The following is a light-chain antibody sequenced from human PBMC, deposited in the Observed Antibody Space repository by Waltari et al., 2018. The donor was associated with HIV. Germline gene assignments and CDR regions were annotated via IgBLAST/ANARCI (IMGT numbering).Light chain of an antibody. J-gene: IGKJ2*03. CDR3: QQYYSTPYS. V-gene: IGKV4-1*01. CDR2: WAS. Sequence: DIVMTQSPDSLAVSLGERATINCESSQSVLYSSNNENYLAWYQQKAGQPPKLLIYWASTRESGVPGRFSGSGSGTDFTLTISSLQAEDVAVYYCQQYYSTPYSFGQGTKLEIK. CDR1: QSVLYSSNNENY.